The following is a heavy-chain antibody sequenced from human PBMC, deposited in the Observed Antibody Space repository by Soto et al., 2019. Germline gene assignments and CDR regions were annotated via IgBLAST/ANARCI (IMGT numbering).Heavy chain of an antibody. CDR1: GFTFSSYS. D-gene: IGHD2-2*02. J-gene: IGHJ6*03. V-gene: IGHV3-23*01. CDR3: AKGAAIGYYYYYYMDV. Sequence: GGSLRLSCAASGFTFSSYSMSWVRQAPGKGLEWVSAISGSGGSTYYADSVKGRFTISRDNSKNTLYLQMNSLRAEDTAVYYCAKGAAIGYYYYYYMDVWGKGTTVTVSS. CDR2: ISGSGGST.